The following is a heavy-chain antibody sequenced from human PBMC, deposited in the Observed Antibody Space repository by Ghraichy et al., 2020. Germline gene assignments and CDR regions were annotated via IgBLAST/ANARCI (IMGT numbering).Heavy chain of an antibody. V-gene: IGHV3-21*01. CDR2: ISSSSSYI. CDR1: GFTFSSYS. Sequence: GESLNISCAASGFTFSSYSMNWVRQAPGKGLEWVSSISSSSSYIYYADSVKGRFTISRDNAKNSLYLQMNSLRAEDTAVYYCARVFGLADSSGWYVLGYYYYYYGMVVWGQGTTVTVSS. CDR3: ARVFGLADSSGWYVLGYYYYYYGMVV. D-gene: IGHD6-19*01. J-gene: IGHJ6*02.